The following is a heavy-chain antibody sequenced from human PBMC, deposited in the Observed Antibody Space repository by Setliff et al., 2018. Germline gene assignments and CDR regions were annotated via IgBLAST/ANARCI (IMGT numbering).Heavy chain of an antibody. J-gene: IGHJ1*01. Sequence: ASETLSLTCTVSGGAIGNNIYYWGWIRRPPGKGLEWIGSIYFSGSTYYNPSLKSRVSMSVDSSKNQFSLNLNSVTAADTGVYYCARHVGPADRADYFQHWGQGTPVTVSS. CDR2: IYFSGST. CDR3: ARHVGPADRADYFQH. V-gene: IGHV4-39*01. CDR1: GGAIGNNIYY.